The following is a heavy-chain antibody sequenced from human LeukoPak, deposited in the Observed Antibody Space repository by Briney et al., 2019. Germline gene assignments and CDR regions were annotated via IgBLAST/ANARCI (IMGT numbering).Heavy chain of an antibody. CDR3: ARESAEQTADY. Sequence: GASVKVSCKASGYTFNSYAMNWVRQAPGQGLEWMGGIIPIFGTANYAQKFQGRVTITTDESTSTAYMELSSLRSEDTAVYYCARESAEQTADYWGQGTLVTVSS. CDR2: IIPIFGTA. V-gene: IGHV1-69*05. CDR1: GYTFNSYA. D-gene: IGHD6-25*01. J-gene: IGHJ4*02.